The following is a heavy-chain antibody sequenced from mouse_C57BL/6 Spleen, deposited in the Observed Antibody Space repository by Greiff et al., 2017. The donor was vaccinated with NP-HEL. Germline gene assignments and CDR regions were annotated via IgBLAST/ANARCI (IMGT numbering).Heavy chain of an antibody. Sequence: QVQLQQSGPELVKPGASVKISCKASGYAFSSSWMNWVKQRPGKGLEWIGRIYPGDGDTNYNGKFKGKATLTADKSSSTAYMQLSSLTSEDSAVYFCASVRLYAMDYWGQGTSVTVSS. D-gene: IGHD2-14*01. CDR1: GYAFSSSW. J-gene: IGHJ4*01. CDR3: ASVRLYAMDY. CDR2: IYPGDGDT. V-gene: IGHV1-82*01.